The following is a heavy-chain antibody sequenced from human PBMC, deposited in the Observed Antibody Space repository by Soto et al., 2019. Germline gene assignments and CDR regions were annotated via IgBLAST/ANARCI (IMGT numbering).Heavy chain of an antibody. CDR2: INGNGDYT. Sequence: EVQLLESGGGLVQPGGSLRLSCAASGITFSTFSSYARSWVRPAQGKGLEWVSGINGNGDYTYHVDSVKGRFTISRDNSKNTVYLQMNSLRAEDTAVYYCAKDPPGGWMVWGQGTLVTVSS. CDR1: GITFSTFSSYA. J-gene: IGHJ4*02. V-gene: IGHV3-23*01. CDR3: AKDPPGGWMV. D-gene: IGHD6-19*01.